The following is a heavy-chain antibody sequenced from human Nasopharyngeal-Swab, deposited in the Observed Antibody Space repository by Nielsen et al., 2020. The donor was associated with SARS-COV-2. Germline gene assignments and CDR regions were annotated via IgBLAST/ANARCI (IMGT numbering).Heavy chain of an antibody. V-gene: IGHV3-7*04. CDR3: AREAYYNAVDY. Sequence: GESLKISCAASGFPFSNHYMTWVRQPPGKGLEWVANIRQDAREQFYVDSVKGRFTISRDDAENSVHLQMNSLGVEDTAVYYCAREAYYNAVDYWGPGTLVTVSS. D-gene: IGHD2-8*01. CDR1: GFPFSNHY. CDR2: IRQDAREQ. J-gene: IGHJ4*02.